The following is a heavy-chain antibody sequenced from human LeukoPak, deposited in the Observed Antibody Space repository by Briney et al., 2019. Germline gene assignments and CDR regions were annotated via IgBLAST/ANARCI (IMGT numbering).Heavy chain of an antibody. CDR3: ASDSHYYDSSGQFDY. D-gene: IGHD3-22*01. V-gene: IGHV1-2*04. J-gene: IGHJ4*02. CDR1: GYTFTGYY. Sequence: ASVKVSCKASGYTFTGYYMHWVRQAPGQGLEWMGWINPNSGGTNYAQKFQGWVTMTRDTSISTAYMELSRLRSDDTAVYYCASDSHYYDSSGQFDYWGQGTLITVSS. CDR2: INPNSGGT.